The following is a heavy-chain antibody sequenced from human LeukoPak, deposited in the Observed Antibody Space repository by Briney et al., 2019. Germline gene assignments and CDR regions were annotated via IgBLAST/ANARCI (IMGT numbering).Heavy chain of an antibody. V-gene: IGHV3-23*01. CDR2: ISGSGGST. Sequence: GGSLRLSCAASGFTFSSYAMSWVRQAPGKGLEWVSAISGSGGSTYYADSVKGRFTISRDNSKNTLYLQMNSLRAEDTAVYYCATDAGSYPTPYYNYGMDVWGQGTTVTVSS. CDR3: ATDAGSYPTPYYNYGMDV. CDR1: GFTFSSYA. J-gene: IGHJ6*02. D-gene: IGHD1-26*01.